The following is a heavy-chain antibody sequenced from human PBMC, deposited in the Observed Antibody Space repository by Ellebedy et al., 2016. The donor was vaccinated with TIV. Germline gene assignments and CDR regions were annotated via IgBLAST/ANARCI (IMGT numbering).Heavy chain of an antibody. J-gene: IGHJ4*02. CDR3: ARGGVVYSYAAADY. CDR2: ISYDGSIK. Sequence: GESLKISCAASGFTFSNYVMNWVRQVPGKGLEWVAVISYDGSIKYYADSVKGRFTISRDNSKNTMYLQMNSLRPEDTSVYYCARGGVVYSYAAADYWGQGTLVTVSS. CDR1: GFTFSNYV. V-gene: IGHV3-30-3*01. D-gene: IGHD5-18*01.